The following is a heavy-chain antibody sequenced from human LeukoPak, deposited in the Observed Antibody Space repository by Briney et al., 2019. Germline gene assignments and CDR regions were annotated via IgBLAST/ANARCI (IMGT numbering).Heavy chain of an antibody. V-gene: IGHV3-74*01. J-gene: IGHJ3*02. CDR3: ARPRAWHDAFDI. Sequence: GGSLRLYCAASGFTFSSYWMHWVRQAPAKGLVWVSRINSDGSSTSYADSVKGRFTISRDNAKNTLYLQMNSLRAEDTAVYYCARPRAWHDAFDIWGQGTMVTVSS. CDR2: INSDGSST. CDR1: GFTFSSYW. D-gene: IGHD5-24*01.